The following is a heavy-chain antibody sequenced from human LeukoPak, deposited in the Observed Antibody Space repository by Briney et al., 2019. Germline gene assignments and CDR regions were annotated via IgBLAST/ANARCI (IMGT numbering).Heavy chain of an antibody. CDR1: GFTFSTSS. CDR2: MSGDGNHY. D-gene: IGHD2-15*01. CDR3: ARGSVATPPSFNY. V-gene: IGHV3-30-3*01. Sequence: GGSLRLSCAASGFTFSTSSMQWVRQAPGKGLEWLAVMSGDGNHYSYGDSVQGRLSISRDNSKNTLYLHMKSLRVEDTAFYYCARGSVATPPSFNYWGQGTLVTVSS. J-gene: IGHJ4*02.